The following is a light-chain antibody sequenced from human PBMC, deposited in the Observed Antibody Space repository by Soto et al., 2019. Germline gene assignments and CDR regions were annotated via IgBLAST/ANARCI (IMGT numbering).Light chain of an antibody. Sequence: QSVLTQPPSVSGAPGQRGTISCTGSSSNIGAGYDVHWYQQLPGTAPKLLIYGNSNRPSGVPDRFSGSKSGTSASLAITGLQAEDDADYYCQSYDSSLSGSEDVVFGGGTKLTVL. J-gene: IGLJ2*01. V-gene: IGLV1-40*01. CDR1: SSNIGAGYD. CDR2: GNS. CDR3: QSYDSSLSGSEDVV.